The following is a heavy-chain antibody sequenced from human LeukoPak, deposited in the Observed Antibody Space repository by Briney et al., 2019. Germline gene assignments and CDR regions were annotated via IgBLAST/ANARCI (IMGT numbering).Heavy chain of an antibody. CDR1: GYTFTSYD. Sequence: GASVKVSCKASGYTFTSYDINWVRQATGQGHEWMGWMNPNSGNTGYAQKFQGRVTMTRNTSISTAYMELSSLRSEDTAVYYCARGLGSSWYEHYYYYGMDVWGQGTTVTVSS. D-gene: IGHD6-13*01. CDR2: MNPNSGNT. V-gene: IGHV1-8*01. CDR3: ARGLGSSWYEHYYYYGMDV. J-gene: IGHJ6*02.